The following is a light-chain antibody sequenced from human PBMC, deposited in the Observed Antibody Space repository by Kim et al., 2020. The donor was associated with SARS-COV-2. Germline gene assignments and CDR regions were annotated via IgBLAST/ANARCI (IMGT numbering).Light chain of an antibody. J-gene: IGLJ1*01. V-gene: IGLV3-19*01. CDR3: HSRDSSVDPYV. CDR2: AKN. Sequence: SSELTQDPDVSVALGQTVRITCQGGSLKTYYASWYQQKPGQAPLLVIYAKNKRPSGIPDRFSGSGSGTTASLTITGARAEDEADYYCHSRDSSVDPYVFGTGTKVTVL. CDR1: SLKTYY.